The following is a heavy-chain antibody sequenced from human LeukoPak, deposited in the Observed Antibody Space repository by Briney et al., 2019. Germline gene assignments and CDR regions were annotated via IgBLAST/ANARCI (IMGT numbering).Heavy chain of an antibody. D-gene: IGHD6-19*01. CDR3: AGGRGGWYAFES. CDR2: MYTEDVT. CDR1: NFTVSGIY. Sequence: GGSLRLSCAASNFTVSGIYMTWVRQTPGMGLECVSVMYTEDVTYYADSVKGRFTISRDNSKNTLYLQMNSLRTEDTAVYYCAGGRGGWYAFESRGQGTLVTVSS. J-gene: IGHJ4*02. V-gene: IGHV3-53*01.